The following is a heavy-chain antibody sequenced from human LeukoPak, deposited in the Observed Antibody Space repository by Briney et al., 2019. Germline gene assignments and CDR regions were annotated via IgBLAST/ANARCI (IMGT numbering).Heavy chain of an antibody. CDR3: ARGDF. J-gene: IGHJ4*02. V-gene: IGHV4-30-4*01. CDR2: IYYSGSS. CDR1: GGSISSGDYY. Sequence: SETLSLTCAVSGGSISSGDYYWSWVRQPPGKGLEWIGYIYYSGSSYYNPSLKSRVTISVDTSKNQFSLMLSSVTAADTAVYYCARGDFWGQGFLVTVSS.